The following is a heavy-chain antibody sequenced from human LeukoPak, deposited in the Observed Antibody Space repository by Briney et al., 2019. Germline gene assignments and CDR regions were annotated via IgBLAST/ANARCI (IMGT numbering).Heavy chain of an antibody. CDR3: ARGTRVRGTQAPPFDY. CDR1: GGSFSGYY. V-gene: IGHV4-34*01. Sequence: SETLSLTCAVYGGSFSGYYWSWIRQPPGKGLEWIGEINHSGSTNYNPSLKSRVTISVDTSKNQFSLKLSSVTAADTAVYYCARGTRVRGTQAPPFDYGGQGTLVPVSS. CDR2: INHSGST. D-gene: IGHD3-10*01. J-gene: IGHJ4*02.